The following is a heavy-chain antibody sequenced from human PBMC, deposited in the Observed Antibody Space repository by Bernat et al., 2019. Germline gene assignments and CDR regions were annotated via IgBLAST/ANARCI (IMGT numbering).Heavy chain of an antibody. V-gene: IGHV4-61*01. CDR3: ARASLGGKVFDI. Sequence: QVQLQESGPGLVKPSETLFLTCTVSGGSVSSGSYYWSWIRQPPGKGLEWIGYIYYSGSTNYNPSLKSRVTISVDTSKNQFSLMLNSVTAADTAVYYCARASLGGKVFDIWGQVTMVTVSS. D-gene: IGHD1-26*01. CDR1: GGSVSSGSYY. J-gene: IGHJ3*02. CDR2: IYYSGST.